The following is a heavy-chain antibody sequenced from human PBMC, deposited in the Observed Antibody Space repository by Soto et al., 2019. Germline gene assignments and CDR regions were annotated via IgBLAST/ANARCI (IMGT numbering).Heavy chain of an antibody. Sequence: QITLKESGRTLVKPSQTLTLTCTFSGFSLSTIGVGVGWIRQPPGKALEWLALIYWDDDKRYSPSLKSRLTITKDTSTNQVVLTMTNMYPVDTATYYCAVSRGYYDTYYNWFDPWGQGTLVTVSS. CDR2: IYWDDDK. V-gene: IGHV2-5*02. J-gene: IGHJ5*02. CDR3: AVSRGYYDTYYNWFDP. CDR1: GFSLSTIGVG. D-gene: IGHD3-22*01.